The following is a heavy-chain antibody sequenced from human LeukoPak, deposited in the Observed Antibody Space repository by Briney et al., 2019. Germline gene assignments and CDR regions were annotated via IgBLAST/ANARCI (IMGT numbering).Heavy chain of an antibody. V-gene: IGHV3-23*01. CDR1: GFTFTSYA. CDR3: AKGGLHYYDSDYSYDGS. Sequence: PGGSLRLSCAASGFTFTSYAMSWVRQAPGRGLEWVSTISGNTYSTFYADSVKGRFTISRDNPDNTLYLQLNSLRAEDTAVYYCAKGGLHYYDSDYSYDGSWGQGTLVTVSS. D-gene: IGHD3-22*01. CDR2: ISGNTYST. J-gene: IGHJ5*02.